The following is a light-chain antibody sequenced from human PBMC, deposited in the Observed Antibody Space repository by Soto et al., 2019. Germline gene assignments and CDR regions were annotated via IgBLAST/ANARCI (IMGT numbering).Light chain of an antibody. V-gene: IGKV1-39*01. J-gene: IGKJ3*01. CDR1: QNIHSF. CDR2: GGS. CDR3: QQSYNIPFT. Sequence: DIQMTQSPSSLAASVGERVTITCRASQNIHSFLNWCQQKPGKAPQVLIYGGSALQSGVPSRFSGSGSGTDFTLTISSLQPEDFASYFCQQSYNIPFTFGPGTKVDIK.